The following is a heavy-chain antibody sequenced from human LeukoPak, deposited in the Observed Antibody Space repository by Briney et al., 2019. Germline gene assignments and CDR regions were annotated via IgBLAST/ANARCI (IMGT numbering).Heavy chain of an antibody. V-gene: IGHV1-2*02. CDR2: INPNSGGT. CDR3: AREGAYSSGWYSH. Sequence: ASVKVSCKASGYTFTGYYMHWVRQAPGQGLEWMGWINPNSGGTNYAQKFQGRVTMTRDTSISTAYMELSRLRSDDTAVYYCAREGAYSSGWYSHWGQGTLVTVSS. CDR1: GYTFTGYY. J-gene: IGHJ4*02. D-gene: IGHD6-19*01.